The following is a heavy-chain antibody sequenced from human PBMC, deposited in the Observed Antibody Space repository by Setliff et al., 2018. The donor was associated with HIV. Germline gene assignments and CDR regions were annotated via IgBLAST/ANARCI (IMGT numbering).Heavy chain of an antibody. CDR1: GGTFSSYA. CDR3: ARDGLLVAGIRFDY. CDR2: IIPIIGTA. V-gene: IGHV1-69*05. Sequence: SVKVSCKASGGTFSSYAISWVRQAPGQGLEWMGGIIPIIGTADYAQKFQGRVTITTDESTSTAYMELGGLRSEDTAVYFCARDGLLVAGIRFDYWGQGTLVTVSS. D-gene: IGHD6-19*01. J-gene: IGHJ4*01.